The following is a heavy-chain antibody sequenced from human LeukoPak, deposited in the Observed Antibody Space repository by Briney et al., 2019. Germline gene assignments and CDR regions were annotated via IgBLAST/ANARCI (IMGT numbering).Heavy chain of an antibody. D-gene: IGHD6-6*01. J-gene: IGHJ4*02. Sequence: SQTLSLTCTVSGGSISSGGYYWSWIRQHPGKGLEWIGYIYYSGSTYYNPSLKSRVTISVDTPKNQFSLKLSSVTAADTAVYYCARLGAARSLPYFDYWGQGTLVTVSS. CDR2: IYYSGST. CDR3: ARLGAARSLPYFDY. V-gene: IGHV4-31*03. CDR1: GGSISSGGYY.